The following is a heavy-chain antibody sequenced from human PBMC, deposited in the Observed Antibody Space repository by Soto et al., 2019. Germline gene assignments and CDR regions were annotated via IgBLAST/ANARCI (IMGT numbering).Heavy chain of an antibody. D-gene: IGHD2-15*01. Sequence: ASVKVSCKASGGTFSSYAISWVRQAPGQGLEWMGGIIPIFGTANYAQKFQGRVTITADKSTSTAYMELSSLRSEDTAVYYCARGVCSGGSCYSRVYYYYGMDVWGQGPRSPSP. J-gene: IGHJ6*02. CDR1: GGTFSSYA. CDR2: IIPIFGTA. CDR3: ARGVCSGGSCYSRVYYYYGMDV. V-gene: IGHV1-69*06.